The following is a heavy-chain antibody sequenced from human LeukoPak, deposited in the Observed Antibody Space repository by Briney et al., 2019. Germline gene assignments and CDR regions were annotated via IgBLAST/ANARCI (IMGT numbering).Heavy chain of an antibody. J-gene: IGHJ6*03. Sequence: ASVKVSCKASGGTFSSYAISWVRQAPGQGLEWMGGIIPIFGTANYAQKFQGRVTITADESTSTAYMELSSLRSEDTAVYYCARGVTMVRGVKRSYYMDVWGKGTTVTVSS. D-gene: IGHD3-10*01. V-gene: IGHV1-69*13. CDR2: IIPIFGTA. CDR1: GGTFSSYA. CDR3: ARGVTMVRGVKRSYYMDV.